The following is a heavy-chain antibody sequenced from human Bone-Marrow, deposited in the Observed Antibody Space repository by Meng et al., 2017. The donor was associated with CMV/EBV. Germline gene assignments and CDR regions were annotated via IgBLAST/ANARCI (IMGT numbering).Heavy chain of an antibody. D-gene: IGHD3-3*01. CDR1: GFTFSNSD. CDR3: AKAPGRYYDFWSGYYGFGVDY. J-gene: IGHJ4*02. CDR2: VSWNGSRT. Sequence: GGSLRLSCAASGFTFSNSDMNWVRQAPGKGLEWVSGVSWNGSRTHYADSVKGRFIISRDNSKNTLYLQMNSLRAEDTAVYYCAKAPGRYYDFWSGYYGFGVDYWGQGTLVTVSS. V-gene: IGHV3-19*01.